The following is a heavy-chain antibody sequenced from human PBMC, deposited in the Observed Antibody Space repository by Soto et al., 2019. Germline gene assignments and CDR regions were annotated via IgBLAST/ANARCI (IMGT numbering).Heavy chain of an antibody. J-gene: IGHJ3*02. CDR2: IIPIFGTA. D-gene: IGHD3-22*01. CDR3: ASSYSYDSSGYYVVSFDI. V-gene: IGHV1-69*01. CDR1: GGTLSSYA. Sequence: QVQLVQSGAEVKKPGSSVKVSCKASGGTLSSYAISWVRQAPGQGLEWMGGIIPIFGTANNAQRFQGRVTVTADESTSTAYMELSSLRSEDTAVYYCASSYSYDSSGYYVVSFDIWGQGTMVTVSS.